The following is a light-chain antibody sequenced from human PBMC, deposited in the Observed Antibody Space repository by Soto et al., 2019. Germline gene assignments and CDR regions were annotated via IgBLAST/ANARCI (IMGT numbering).Light chain of an antibody. CDR3: QQSDSFPRT. CDR2: AAS. Sequence: DIQMTQSPSSVAASVGDRVTITCRASRGIANWLAWYQQKPGKAPRLLIYAASTLQSGVPSRFNGGGSGTEFTLTIGSLQPEDFATYDCQQSDSFPRTFGQGTKVEIK. V-gene: IGKV1-12*01. J-gene: IGKJ1*01. CDR1: RGIANW.